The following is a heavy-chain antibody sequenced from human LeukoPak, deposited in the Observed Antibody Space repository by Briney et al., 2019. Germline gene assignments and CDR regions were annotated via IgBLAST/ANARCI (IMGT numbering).Heavy chain of an antibody. Sequence: SVKVSCKASGGTFSSYAISWVRQAPGQGLEWMGGIIPILGIANYAQKFQGRVTITADKSTSTAYMELSSLRSEDTAVYYCARGYSSSWEEDGMDVWGQGTTVTVSS. J-gene: IGHJ6*02. CDR1: GGTFSSYA. CDR3: ARGYSSSWEEDGMDV. V-gene: IGHV1-69*10. CDR2: IIPILGIA. D-gene: IGHD6-13*01.